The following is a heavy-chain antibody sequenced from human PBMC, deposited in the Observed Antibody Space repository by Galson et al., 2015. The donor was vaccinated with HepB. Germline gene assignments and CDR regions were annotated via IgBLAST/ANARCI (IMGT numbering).Heavy chain of an antibody. Sequence: SLRLSCAASGFTFSDFGMSWVRQAPGRGLEWVSSIRGRASTTHYTHSVKGRFTISRDNSKNTLFLQMNSLRAEDTAVYYCAKRFWVSESDGVGPFDHWGQGTLVPVSS. CDR3: AKRFWVSESDGVGPFDH. V-gene: IGHV3-23*01. D-gene: IGHD1-26*01. J-gene: IGHJ4*02. CDR1: GFTFSDFG. CDR2: IRGRASTT.